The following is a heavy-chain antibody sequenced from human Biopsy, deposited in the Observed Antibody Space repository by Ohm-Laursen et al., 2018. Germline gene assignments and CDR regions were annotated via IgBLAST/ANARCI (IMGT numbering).Heavy chain of an antibody. CDR1: GYTFNDYY. J-gene: IGHJ4*02. D-gene: IGHD1-26*01. CDR3: ARWETTLGRSLDS. Sequence: ALVKVSCKVSGYTFNDYYIHWVRQSPGQGLEWMGWVNPNSGATNSAEKFRGRVTLTRDTSISAVYIELRRLKSDDAAVYFCARWETTLGRSLDSWGQGTLVTVSS. CDR2: VNPNSGAT. V-gene: IGHV1-2*02.